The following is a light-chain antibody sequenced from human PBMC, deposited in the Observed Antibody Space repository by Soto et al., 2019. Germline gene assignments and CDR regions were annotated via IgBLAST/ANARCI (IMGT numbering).Light chain of an antibody. CDR1: QSVSGW. Sequence: DIQMTQSPSTLSASVGDTVTVTCRASQSVSGWLAWYQQKPGEAPKLLIYGASTLQSGVPSRFSGGGSGTDFTLTIRSLQPEDFATYYCLQDYSYPWTFGQGTKVDIK. CDR2: GAS. J-gene: IGKJ1*01. CDR3: LQDYSYPWT. V-gene: IGKV1-5*01.